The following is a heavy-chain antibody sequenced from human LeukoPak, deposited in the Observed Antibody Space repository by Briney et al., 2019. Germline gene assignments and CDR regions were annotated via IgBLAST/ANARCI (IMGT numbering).Heavy chain of an antibody. D-gene: IGHD3-3*02. CDR1: GFTFDDYA. CDR2: INWNSSTR. V-gene: IGHV3-9*01. CDR3: AKDISRRPERGTYYFDY. Sequence: GGSLRLSCAASGFTFDDYAMHWVRQAPGKGLEWVSGINWNSSTRGYADSVKGRFTISRDNAKTSLYLQMNSLRAEDTALYCCAKDISRRPERGTYYFDYWGQGTLVTVSS. J-gene: IGHJ4*02.